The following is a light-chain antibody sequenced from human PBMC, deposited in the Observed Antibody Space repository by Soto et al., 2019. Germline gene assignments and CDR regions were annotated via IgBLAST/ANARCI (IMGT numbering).Light chain of an antibody. CDR1: QTVRNNY. Sequence: EFVLTQSPGTLSLSPGERATLSCRASQTVRNNYLAWYQQKPGQAPRLLIYDASSRATGIPDRFSGGGSGTGLTFKISTVETEAFGVYYCQYFRSDPGPLGGGTKVEIK. J-gene: IGKJ4*01. V-gene: IGKV3-20*01. CDR2: DAS. CDR3: QYFRSDPGP.